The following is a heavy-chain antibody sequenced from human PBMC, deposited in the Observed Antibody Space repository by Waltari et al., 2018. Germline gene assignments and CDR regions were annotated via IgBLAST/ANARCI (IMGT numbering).Heavy chain of an antibody. J-gene: IGHJ6*02. V-gene: IGHV3-9*01. CDR2: ISWNSGSI. CDR3: AKDIGSDDFWSGYYYYYGMDV. Sequence: EVQLVESGGGLVQPGRSLRLSCAASGFTFDDYAMHWVRQAPGKGLEWVSGISWNSGSIGYADSVKGRFTISRDNAKNSLYLQMNSLRAEDTALYYCAKDIGSDDFWSGYYYYYGMDVWGQGTTVIVSS. CDR1: GFTFDDYA. D-gene: IGHD3-3*01.